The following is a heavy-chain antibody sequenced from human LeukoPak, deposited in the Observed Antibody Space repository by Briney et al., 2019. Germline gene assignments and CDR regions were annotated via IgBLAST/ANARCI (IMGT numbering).Heavy chain of an antibody. CDR2: INTDGRST. D-gene: IGHD3-10*01. J-gene: IGHJ4*02. Sequence: ASATLSLTCSVSGGSISSSPYSWGWIRLPPGKGLVWVSRINTDGRSTSYADSVRGRFTISRDNAENTLYLQMNSLRTEDTAVYYCARDAWISGRPPDYWGRGTLVSVSS. V-gene: IGHV3-74*01. CDR1: GGSISSSPYS. CDR3: ARDAWISGRPPDY.